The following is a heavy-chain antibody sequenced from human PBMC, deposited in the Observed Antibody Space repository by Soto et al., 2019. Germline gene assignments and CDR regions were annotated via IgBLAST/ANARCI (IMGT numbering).Heavy chain of an antibody. CDR1: GASISAYY. Sequence: NPSETLSLTCTGSGASISAYYWSWIRQPAGKGMEWVGRVHATDGTKYNPSLKSRVTMSIDTSKHQFSLNLDSLTAADTAVYYCARALSSAAGLYFDYWGEGLLVTVSS. J-gene: IGHJ4*02. V-gene: IGHV4-4*07. CDR2: VHATDGT. D-gene: IGHD6-13*01. CDR3: ARALSSAAGLYFDY.